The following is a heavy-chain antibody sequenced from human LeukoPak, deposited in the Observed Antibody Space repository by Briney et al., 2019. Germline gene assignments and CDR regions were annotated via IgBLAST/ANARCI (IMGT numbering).Heavy chain of an antibody. Sequence: GGSLRLSCAASGFTVSSNEMSWVRQAPGKGLEWVANIKEDGSEGYYMDPVKGRFTISRDNAKNSLYLQMNSLRAEDTAVYYCARDWRPKVTTEFDYWGQGTLVTVSS. J-gene: IGHJ4*02. CDR3: ARDWRPKVTTEFDY. CDR2: IKEDGSEG. CDR1: GFTVSSNE. V-gene: IGHV3-7*01. D-gene: IGHD4-11*01.